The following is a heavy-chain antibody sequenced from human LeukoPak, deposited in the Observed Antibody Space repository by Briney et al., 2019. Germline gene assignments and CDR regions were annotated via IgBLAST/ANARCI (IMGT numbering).Heavy chain of an antibody. CDR2: ISYDGSNK. V-gene: IGHV3-30*03. J-gene: IGHJ4*02. CDR3: ARSIAVAGKLPYYFDY. Sequence: PGGSLRLSCAASGFNFSSYGMHWVRQAPGKGLEWVAVISYDGSNKYYADSVKGRFTISRDNSKNTLYLQMNSLRAEDTAVYYCARSIAVAGKLPYYFDYWGQGTLVTVSS. D-gene: IGHD6-19*01. CDR1: GFNFSSYG.